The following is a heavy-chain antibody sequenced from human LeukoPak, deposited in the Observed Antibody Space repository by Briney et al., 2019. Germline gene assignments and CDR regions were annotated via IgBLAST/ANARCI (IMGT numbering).Heavy chain of an antibody. CDR2: ISYDGSNK. V-gene: IGHV3-30*18. CDR3: AKVPGRWGVSAYGDYFDY. D-gene: IGHD5-12*01. J-gene: IGHJ4*02. Sequence: GGSLRLSCAASGFNFNTYTMTWVRQAPGKGLEWVAVISYDGSNKYYADSVKGRFTVSRDNSKNTVSLQLNSLRVEDTAVYFCAKVPGRWGVSAYGDYFDYWGQGTLVTVSS. CDR1: GFNFNTYT.